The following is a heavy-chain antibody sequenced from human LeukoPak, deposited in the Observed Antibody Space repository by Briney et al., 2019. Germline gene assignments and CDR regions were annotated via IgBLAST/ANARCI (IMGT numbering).Heavy chain of an antibody. V-gene: IGHV1-18*01. CDR3: ARTRYCSSTSCYDYGMDV. CDR2: ISAYNGNT. CDR1: GYTFTSYG. D-gene: IGHD2-2*01. J-gene: IGHJ6*02. Sequence: ASAKVSCKASGYTFTSYGISWVRHAPGQGLEWMGWISAYNGNTNYAKKLQGRVTMTTDTSTSTACMELRSLRSDDTGVYYCARTRYCSSTSCYDYGMDVWGQGATVTVSS.